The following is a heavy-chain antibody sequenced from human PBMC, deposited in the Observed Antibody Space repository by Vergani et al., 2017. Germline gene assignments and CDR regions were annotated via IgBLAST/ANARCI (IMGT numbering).Heavy chain of an antibody. CDR1: GFSFTSFW. Sequence: DVHLAESGGGFFQPGGSLRLSCSASGFSFTSFWMHWVRQVPGKGLLWVSRIKRDGSSTAYADSVKGRFTISRENAQNTLYLQMNSLRVEDTGVYYCARARCIETCYMSNWLDSWGQGTLVTVSS. CDR3: ARARCIETCYMSNWLDS. D-gene: IGHD3-9*01. CDR2: IKRDGSST. J-gene: IGHJ5*01. V-gene: IGHV3-74*03.